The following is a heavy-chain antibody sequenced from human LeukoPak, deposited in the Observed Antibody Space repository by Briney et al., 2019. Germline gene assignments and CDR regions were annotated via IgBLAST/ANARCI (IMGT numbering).Heavy chain of an antibody. CDR2: IYYSGST. Sequence: SETLSLTCTVSGGSISSGDYYWSWIRQPPGKGLEWIGYIYYSGSTYYNPSLKSRVTISVDTSKNQFSLKLSSVTAADTAVYYCARDLTRGDDSNWFDPWGQGTLVTVSS. CDR1: GGSISSGDYY. D-gene: IGHD3-22*01. J-gene: IGHJ5*02. CDR3: ARDLTRGDDSNWFDP. V-gene: IGHV4-30-4*01.